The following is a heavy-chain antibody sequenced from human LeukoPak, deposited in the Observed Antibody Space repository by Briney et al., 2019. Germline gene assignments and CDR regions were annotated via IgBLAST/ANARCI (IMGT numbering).Heavy chain of an antibody. CDR2: ISSSSTYI. Sequence: GGSLRLSCAASGFTFSSYSMNWVRQAPGQGLERVSSISSSSTYIYYADSVKGRFTISRDTAKNSLYLQMNSLRAEDTAGYYCARDLTTVTTAVFAYWGQGTLVTVSS. CDR3: ARDLTTVTTAVFAY. J-gene: IGHJ4*02. CDR1: GFTFSSYS. V-gene: IGHV3-21*06. D-gene: IGHD4-11*01.